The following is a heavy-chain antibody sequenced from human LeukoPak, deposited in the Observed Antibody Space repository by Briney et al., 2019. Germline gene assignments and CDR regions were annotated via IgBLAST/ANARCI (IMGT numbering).Heavy chain of an antibody. D-gene: IGHD1-26*01. CDR1: GGSISSSSYY. J-gene: IGHJ4*02. CDR2: IYYSGST. Sequence: SETLSLTCTVSGGSISSSSYYWGWIRQPPGKGLEWIGSIYYSGSTYYNPSLKSRVTISVDTSKNQFSLKLSSVTAADTAVYYCARQEAGWELLDYWGQGTLVTVSS. V-gene: IGHV4-39*01. CDR3: ARQEAGWELLDY.